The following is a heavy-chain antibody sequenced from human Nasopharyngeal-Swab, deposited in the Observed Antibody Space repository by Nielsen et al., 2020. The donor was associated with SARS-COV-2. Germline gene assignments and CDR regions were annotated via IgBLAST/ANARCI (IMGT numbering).Heavy chain of an antibody. CDR2: ISYDGSNK. V-gene: IGHV3-30*18. CDR1: GFTFSSYG. D-gene: IGHD3-3*01. CDR3: AKRSDYDFWSGGLYYYYYGMDV. J-gene: IGHJ6*02. Sequence: GESLKISCAASGFTFSSYGMHWVRQAPGKGLEWVAVISYDGSNKYYADSVKGRFTISRANSKNTLYLQMNSLRAEDTAVYYCAKRSDYDFWSGGLYYYYYGMDVWGQGTTVTVSS.